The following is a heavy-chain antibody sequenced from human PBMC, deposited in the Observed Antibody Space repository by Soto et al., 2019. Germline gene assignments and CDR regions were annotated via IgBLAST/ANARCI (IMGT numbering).Heavy chain of an antibody. D-gene: IGHD1-26*01. CDR3: AMRGILGAQGMAYFDL. CDR2: ITPAGTEQ. J-gene: IGHJ2*01. V-gene: IGHV3-30*04. CDR1: GFTFNTYA. Sequence: QVQLMESGGGVVQPGRSLRLSCAASGFTFNTYAMHWVRQAPGKGLEWVSGITPAGTEQYDADSVKGRFTFSRENSKNTLYLQMNSLGLEDMSIYRCAMRGILGAQGMAYFDLWGRGTLVTVSS.